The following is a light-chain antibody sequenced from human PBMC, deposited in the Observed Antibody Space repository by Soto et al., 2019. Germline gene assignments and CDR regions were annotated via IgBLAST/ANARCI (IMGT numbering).Light chain of an antibody. Sequence: DVQMTQSPSSLSAFVGDRVTITCRASQGIAPYLDWFQQKPGKVPKLLIYATSTLQSGVPSRFSGSGSGSYFTLTISRLQPEDVGTYYCQKYNSAPLTFGGGTMVEIK. CDR1: QGIAPY. CDR3: QKYNSAPLT. CDR2: ATS. V-gene: IGKV1-27*01. J-gene: IGKJ4*01.